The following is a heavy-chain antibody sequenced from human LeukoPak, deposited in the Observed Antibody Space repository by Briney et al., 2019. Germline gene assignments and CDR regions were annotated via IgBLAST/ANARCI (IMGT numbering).Heavy chain of an antibody. CDR2: IRSKANSYAT. V-gene: IGHV3-73*01. CDR1: GFTFSGSA. D-gene: IGHD4-11*01. CDR3: TRRGNYSNYVGLRYYYYYMDV. Sequence: QTGGSLRLSCAASGFTFSGSAMHWVRQASGKGLEWVGRIRSKANSYATAYAASVKGRFTISRDDSKNTAYLQMNSLKTEDTAVYYCTRRGNYSNYVGLRYYYYYMDVWGKGTTVTVSS. J-gene: IGHJ6*03.